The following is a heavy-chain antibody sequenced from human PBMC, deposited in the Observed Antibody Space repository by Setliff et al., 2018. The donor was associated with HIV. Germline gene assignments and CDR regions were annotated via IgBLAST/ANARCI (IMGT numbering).Heavy chain of an antibody. D-gene: IGHD3-22*01. CDR1: GYTFTSYV. CDR2: INAGNGNT. CDR3: ARDYYDSSGYYNDPGY. J-gene: IGHJ4*02. V-gene: IGHV1-3*01. Sequence: ASVKVSCKASGYTFTSYVMHWVRQAPGQRLEWMGWINAGNGNTKYSQKFQGRVTFTRDTSASTAYMELSSLRSEDTAVYYCARDYYDSSGYYNDPGYWGQGTLVTVSS.